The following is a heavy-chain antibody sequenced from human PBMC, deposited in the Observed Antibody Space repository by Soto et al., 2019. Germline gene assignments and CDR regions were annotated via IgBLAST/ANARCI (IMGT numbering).Heavy chain of an antibody. CDR3: ARGVPFDY. Sequence: QITLKASGPTLLKPTETLTLTCTFSEFSLSTSGVAVGWIRQPPGKALEWLALIYWDDDKRYSPSLKSRLPITKDTSKNQVVLTMTNMDPADTATYYCARGVPFDYWGQGTLVTVSS. J-gene: IGHJ4*02. CDR2: IYWDDDK. D-gene: IGHD3-10*01. CDR1: EFSLSTSGVA. V-gene: IGHV2-5*02.